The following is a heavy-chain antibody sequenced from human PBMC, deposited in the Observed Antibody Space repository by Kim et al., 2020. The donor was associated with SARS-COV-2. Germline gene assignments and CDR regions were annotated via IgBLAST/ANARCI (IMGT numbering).Heavy chain of an antibody. J-gene: IGHJ2*01. V-gene: IGHV4-4*02. Sequence: NYNPSLKRRVTISVDKSKNQFSLKLSSVTAADTAVYYCARVGTEDWYFDLWGRGTLVTVSS. CDR3: ARVGTEDWYFDL. D-gene: IGHD7-27*01.